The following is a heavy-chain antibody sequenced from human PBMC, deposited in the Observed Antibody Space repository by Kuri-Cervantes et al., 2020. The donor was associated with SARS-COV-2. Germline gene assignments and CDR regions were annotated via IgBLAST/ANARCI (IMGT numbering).Heavy chain of an antibody. V-gene: IGHV1-3*01. CDR2: INAGNGNT. CDR3: ARDQDGGGFDY. D-gene: IGHD3-16*01. CDR1: GYTFTSYA. J-gene: IGHJ4*02. Sequence: ASVKVSCKASGYTFTSYAMHWVRQAPGQRLEWMGWINAGNGNTKYSQKFQGRVTITRDTSASTAYMELSSLRSDDTAVYYCARDQDGGGFDYWGQGTLVTVSS.